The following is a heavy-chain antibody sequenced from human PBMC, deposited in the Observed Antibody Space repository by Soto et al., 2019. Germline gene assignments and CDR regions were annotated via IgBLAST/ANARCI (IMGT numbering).Heavy chain of an antibody. Sequence: PGGSLRLSCAGSGFTFSSYGMHWVRQAPGKGLEWVAVISYDGSDKYYGDSVKGRFTISRDDSKNTLYLQMNSLRVEDTAIYYCAKTAGYDYVWGSYGIDPWGQGTLVTVSS. CDR1: GFTFSSYG. J-gene: IGHJ5*02. D-gene: IGHD3-16*01. CDR2: ISYDGSDK. V-gene: IGHV3-30*18. CDR3: AKTAGYDYVWGSYGIDP.